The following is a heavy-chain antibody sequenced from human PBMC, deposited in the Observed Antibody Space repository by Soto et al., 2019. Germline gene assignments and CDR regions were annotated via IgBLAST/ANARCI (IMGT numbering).Heavy chain of an antibody. V-gene: IGHV3-23*01. D-gene: IGHD3-16*02. J-gene: IGHJ4*02. CDR2: ISGSGST. Sequence: GGSLRLSCAASGFTFSSYAMSWVRRAPGKGLEWVSAISGSGSTFYADSVKGRFTISRDNSKNTLYLQMNSLRAEDTAVYYCAKEKDYDYVWGSYRYTSDYWGQGTLVTVSS. CDR1: GFTFSSYA. CDR3: AKEKDYDYVWGSYRYTSDY.